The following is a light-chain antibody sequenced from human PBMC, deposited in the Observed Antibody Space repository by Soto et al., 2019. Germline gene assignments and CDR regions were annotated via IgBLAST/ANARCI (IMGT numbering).Light chain of an antibody. V-gene: IGKV3-20*01. CDR1: QSVISSY. J-gene: IGKJ1*01. CDR2: GAL. CDR3: QQYGSSVVT. Sequence: ESVLTQSPGTLSLSPGETATLSFCASQSVISSYLAWYQQKPGQAPRLLIYGALSRATGIPNRIIVSASGIDLTLFISMLEPEDFAVYYFQQYGSSVVTFGQGTKV.